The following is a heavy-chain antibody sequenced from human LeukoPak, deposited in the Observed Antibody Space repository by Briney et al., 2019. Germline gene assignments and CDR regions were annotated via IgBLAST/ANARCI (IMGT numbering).Heavy chain of an antibody. CDR2: IYTSGST. CDR3: ARDLGIAVAGSFDY. V-gene: IGHV4-61*02. Sequence: SETLSLTCTVSGGSISSGSYYWSWIRQPAGKGLEWIGPIYTSGSTNYNPSLKSRVTISVDTSKNQFSLKLSSVTAADTAVYYCARDLGIAVAGSFDYWGQGTLVTVSS. J-gene: IGHJ4*02. CDR1: GGSISSGSYY. D-gene: IGHD6-19*01.